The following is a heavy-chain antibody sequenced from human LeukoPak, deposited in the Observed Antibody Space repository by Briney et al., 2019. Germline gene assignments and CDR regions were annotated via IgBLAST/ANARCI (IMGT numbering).Heavy chain of an antibody. CDR2: ISSISRYI. D-gene: IGHD6-19*01. Sequence: GGSLRLSCAASGFTFSSYSMNWVRQAPGKGLEWVSSISSISRYIYYADSVKGRFTISRDNAQNSLYLQMNSLRAEDTAVYYCARDLLYLGQWLLTDYWGQGTLVTVSS. CDR3: ARDLLYLGQWLLTDY. V-gene: IGHV3-21*01. CDR1: GFTFSSYS. J-gene: IGHJ4*02.